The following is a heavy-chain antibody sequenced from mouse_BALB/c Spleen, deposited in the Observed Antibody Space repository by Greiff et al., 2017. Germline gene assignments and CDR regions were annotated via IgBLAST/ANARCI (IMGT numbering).Heavy chain of an antibody. D-gene: IGHD1-1*01. V-gene: IGHV5-6-5*01. Sequence: EVQGVESGGGLVKPGGSLKLSCAASGFTFSSYAMSWVRQTPEKRLEWVASISSGGSTYYPDSVKGRFTISRDNARNILYLQMSSLRSEDTAMYYCARKEDYGSRRAMDYWGQGTSVTVSS. J-gene: IGHJ4*01. CDR2: ISSGGST. CDR1: GFTFSSYA. CDR3: ARKEDYGSRRAMDY.